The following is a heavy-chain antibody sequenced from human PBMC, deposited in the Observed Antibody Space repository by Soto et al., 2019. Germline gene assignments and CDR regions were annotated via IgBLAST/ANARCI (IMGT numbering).Heavy chain of an antibody. Sequence: GGSLRLSCAASGCTFSSYGMHWVRQAPGKGLEWVAVISYDGSNKYYADSVKGRFTISRDNSKNTLYLQMNSLRAEDTAVYYCAKEEFAAPTSWGQGTLVTVSS. D-gene: IGHD3-10*01. V-gene: IGHV3-30*18. J-gene: IGHJ4*02. CDR2: ISYDGSNK. CDR3: AKEEFAAPTS. CDR1: GCTFSSYG.